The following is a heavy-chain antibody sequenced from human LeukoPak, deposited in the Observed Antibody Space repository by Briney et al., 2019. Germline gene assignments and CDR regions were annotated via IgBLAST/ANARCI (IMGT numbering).Heavy chain of an antibody. V-gene: IGHV4-59*01. CDR1: GGSFSGYY. CDR3: ARVYCSSTSCYLRAHDAFDI. J-gene: IGHJ3*02. D-gene: IGHD2-2*01. CDR2: IYYSGST. Sequence: SETLSLTCAVYGGSFSGYYWSWIRQPPGKGLEWIGYIYYSGSTNYNPSLKSRVTISVDTSKNQFSLKLSSVTAADTAVYYCARVYCSSTSCYLRAHDAFDIWGQGTMVTVSS.